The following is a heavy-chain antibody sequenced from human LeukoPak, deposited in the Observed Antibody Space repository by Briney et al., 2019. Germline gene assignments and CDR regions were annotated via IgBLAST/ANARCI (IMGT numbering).Heavy chain of an antibody. D-gene: IGHD6-13*01. CDR2: TYYRSKWSF. J-gene: IGHJ4*02. Sequence: PSQTLSLTCDISGDSLFTNGVAWNWIRQSPSRCLEWLGRTYYRSKWSFEYGVSVKSRISINADTSKNQFSLQLSSVTPEDTAVYYCARGKYSSFDNWGQGTLVTVSS. CDR1: GDSLFTNGVA. CDR3: ARGKYSSFDN. V-gene: IGHV6-1*01.